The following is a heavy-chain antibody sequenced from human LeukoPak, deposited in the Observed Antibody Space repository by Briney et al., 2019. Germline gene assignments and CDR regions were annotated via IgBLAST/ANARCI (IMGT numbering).Heavy chain of an antibody. D-gene: IGHD1-26*01. J-gene: IGHJ4*02. Sequence: SETLSLTCTVSGGSISSYYWSWIRQPPGKGLEWIGYIYYSGSTNYNPSLKSRVTISVDTSKNQFSLKLSSVTAADTAVYYCARGVWKLFNFDYWGQGTLVTVSS. V-gene: IGHV4-59*01. CDR3: ARGVWKLFNFDY. CDR2: IYYSGST. CDR1: GGSISSYY.